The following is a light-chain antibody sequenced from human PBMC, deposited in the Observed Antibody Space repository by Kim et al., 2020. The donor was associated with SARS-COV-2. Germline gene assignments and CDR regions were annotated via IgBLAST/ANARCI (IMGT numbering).Light chain of an antibody. V-gene: IGKV4-1*01. CDR2: WAS. CDR3: QQYYSTPWT. CDR1: QSVLYSSSNKNY. J-gene: IGKJ1*01. Sequence: DIVMTQSPDSLAVSLGERATINCKSSQSVLYSSSNKNYLAWYQQKPGQPPNLLIYWASTRESGVPDRFSGSGSGTDFTLTISSLQAEDVAVYYCQQYYSTPWTFGQGTKVDIK.